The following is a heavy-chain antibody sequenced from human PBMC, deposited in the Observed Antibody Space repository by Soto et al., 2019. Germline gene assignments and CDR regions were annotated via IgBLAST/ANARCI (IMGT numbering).Heavy chain of an antibody. Sequence: SETLSLTCAISGGSISSGGYSWSWIRQPPGKGLEWIGYIYHSGSTYYNPSLKSRVTISVDRSKNQFSLKLSSVTAADTAVYYCARGGQGPGYSGYGPLCYWGQGTLVTVSS. D-gene: IGHD5-12*01. V-gene: IGHV4-30-2*01. CDR1: GGSISSGGYS. CDR3: ARGGQGPGYSGYGPLCY. CDR2: IYHSGST. J-gene: IGHJ4*02.